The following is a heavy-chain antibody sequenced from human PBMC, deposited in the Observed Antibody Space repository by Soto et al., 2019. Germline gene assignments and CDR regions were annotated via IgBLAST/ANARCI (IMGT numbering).Heavy chain of an antibody. Sequence: SGTLSLTCDVSGDSISSTHWWSWVRQPPGMGLEWIGEIFHSGRAYYNPSLKSRVTISADMSKNQFSLRLTSVTAADTAVYYCARVDSGVTAYCDSWGQGILVTVS. D-gene: IGHD3-3*01. CDR2: IFHSGRA. CDR3: ARVDSGVTAYCDS. CDR1: GDSISSTHW. V-gene: IGHV4-4*02. J-gene: IGHJ4*02.